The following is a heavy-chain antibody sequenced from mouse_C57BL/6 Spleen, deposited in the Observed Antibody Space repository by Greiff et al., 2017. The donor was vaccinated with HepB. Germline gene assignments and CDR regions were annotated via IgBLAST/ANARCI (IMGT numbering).Heavy chain of an antibody. Sequence: QVQLQQPGAELVKPGASVKLSCKASGYTFTSYWMHWVKQRPGRGLEWIGRIEPNSGGTKYNEKFKSKATLTVDKPSSTAYMQLSSLTSEDSAVYYCALYDPYAMDYWGQGTSVTVSS. V-gene: IGHV1-72*01. CDR3: ALYDPYAMDY. D-gene: IGHD2-3*01. CDR1: GYTFTSYW. J-gene: IGHJ4*01. CDR2: IEPNSGGT.